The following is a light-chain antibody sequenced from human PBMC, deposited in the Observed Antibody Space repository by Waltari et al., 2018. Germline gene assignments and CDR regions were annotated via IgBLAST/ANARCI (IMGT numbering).Light chain of an antibody. CDR1: QSVSRF. CDR2: GAS. V-gene: IGKV3-20*01. CDR3: QKYDSLPPT. J-gene: IGKJ1*01. Sequence: IVLTHSPGPLSLSPGKRATLSCRASQSVSRFLAWYQQKPGQAPRLLISGASSRDTGIPDRFSGSGSGTDFSLTISRLEPEDFAVYYCQKYDSLPPTFGQGTKVEIK.